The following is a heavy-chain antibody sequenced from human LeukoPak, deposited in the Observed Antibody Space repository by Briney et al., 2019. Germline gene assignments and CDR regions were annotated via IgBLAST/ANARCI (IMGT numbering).Heavy chain of an antibody. CDR1: GFTFSSYG. CDR3: AKRSLGFSTSSREYYFHN. D-gene: IGHD2-2*01. Sequence: GGSLRLSCAASGFTFSSYGMHWVRQAPGKGLEWVAVISYDGSNKYYADSVKGRFTISRDNSKNTLYLQMNSLRAEDTAVYYCAKRSLGFSTSSREYYFHNWGQGTLVTVSS. J-gene: IGHJ4*02. CDR2: ISYDGSNK. V-gene: IGHV3-30*18.